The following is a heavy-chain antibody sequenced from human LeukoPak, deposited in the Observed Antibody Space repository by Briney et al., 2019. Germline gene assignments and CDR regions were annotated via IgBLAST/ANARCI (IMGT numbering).Heavy chain of an antibody. V-gene: IGHV3-30-3*01. J-gene: IGHJ4*02. Sequence: GGSLRLSCAASGFTFSSYSMHWVRQAPGKGLEWVALTSYDGSNKYYADSVKGRFTISRDNSKNTLYLQMNSLRTEDTAMYYCAKDMGYTFGHAFDYWGQGTLVTVSS. CDR1: GFTFSSYS. CDR3: AKDMGYTFGHAFDY. CDR2: TSYDGSNK. D-gene: IGHD5-18*01.